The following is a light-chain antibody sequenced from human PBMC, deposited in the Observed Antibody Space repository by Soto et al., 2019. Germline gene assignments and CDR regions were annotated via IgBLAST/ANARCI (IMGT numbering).Light chain of an antibody. V-gene: IGKV3D-20*02. J-gene: IGKJ4*01. Sequence: EIVLTQSPGTLSLSPGERATLSCRASQSVSSSYLAWYQQKPGQAPRLLIYGASSRATGIPDRFSGSGSGTDFTLTISSLEPEDFAVYYCQHRNDWPFTFGGGTKVEIK. CDR1: QSVSSSY. CDR3: QHRNDWPFT. CDR2: GAS.